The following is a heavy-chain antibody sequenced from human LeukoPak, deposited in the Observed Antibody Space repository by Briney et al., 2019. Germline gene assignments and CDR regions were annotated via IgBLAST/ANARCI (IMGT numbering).Heavy chain of an antibody. D-gene: IGHD2-15*01. CDR1: GFTFSGSA. Sequence: GGSLRLSCAASGFTFSGSAMHWVRQASGKGLEWVGRIRSKANSCATAYAASVKGRFTISRDDSKNTAYLQMNSLKTEDTAVYCCTRHANPDCSGGSCYSGRTDYWGQGTLVTVSS. J-gene: IGHJ4*02. CDR3: TRHANPDCSGGSCYSGRTDY. V-gene: IGHV3-73*01. CDR2: IRSKANSCAT.